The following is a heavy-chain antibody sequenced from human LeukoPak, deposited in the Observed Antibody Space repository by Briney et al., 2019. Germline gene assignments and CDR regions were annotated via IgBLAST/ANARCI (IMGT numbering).Heavy chain of an antibody. J-gene: IGHJ3*02. CDR1: GLTFSSYG. CDR3: AKGVRFLEWFGAFDI. V-gene: IGHV3-30*02. D-gene: IGHD3-3*01. Sequence: GGSLRLSCAAPGLTFSSYGMHWVRQAPGKGLEWVAFIRYDGSNKYYADSVKGRFTISRDNSKNTLYLQMNSLRAEDTAVYYCAKGVRFLEWFGAFDIWGQGTMVTVSS. CDR2: IRYDGSNK.